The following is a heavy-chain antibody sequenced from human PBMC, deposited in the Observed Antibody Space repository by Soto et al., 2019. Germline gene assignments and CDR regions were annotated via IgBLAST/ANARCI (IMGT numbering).Heavy chain of an antibody. D-gene: IGHD4-4*01. J-gene: IGHJ3*02. CDR1: ESALSSLA. CDR2: FADGGSGP. V-gene: IGHV3-23*01. Sequence: GGSLRLSCEASESALSSLAMTWVRQAPGKGLEWVSSFADGGSGPDYADSVKGRFTISRDNSKNTLYLQMNSLRAEDTAVYYCERDVTVDAFDIWGQGTMVTVSS. CDR3: ERDVTVDAFDI.